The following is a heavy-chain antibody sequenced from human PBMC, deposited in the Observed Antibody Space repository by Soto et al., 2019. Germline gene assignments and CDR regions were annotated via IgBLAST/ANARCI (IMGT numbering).Heavy chain of an antibody. J-gene: IGHJ4*02. CDR3: AKQYCSSTSCYWVAIGEYYFDY. V-gene: IGHV3-30-3*02. CDR2: ISYDGSNK. Sequence: GGSLRLSCAASGFTFSSYAMHWVRQAPGKGLEWVAVISYDGSNKYYADSVKGRFTISRDNAKNTLYLQMNSLRAEDTAVYYCAKQYCSSTSCYWVAIGEYYFDYWGQGTLVTVSS. CDR1: GFTFSSYA. D-gene: IGHD2-2*01.